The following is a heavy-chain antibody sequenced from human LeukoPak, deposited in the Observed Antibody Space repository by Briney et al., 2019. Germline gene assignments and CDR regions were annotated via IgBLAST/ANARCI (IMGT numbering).Heavy chain of an antibody. J-gene: IGHJ4*02. CDR3: ARGSPGYDSSGYYYESQRVFDY. CDR2: ISPNSGGT. V-gene: IGHV1-2*02. Sequence: ASVKVSCKASGYTFTGYYIHWVRQAPGQGLEWMGWISPNSGGTNYAQKFQGRVTMTRDTSISTAYMELSRLRSDDTAVYYCARGSPGYDSSGYYYESQRVFDYWGQGTLVTVSS. D-gene: IGHD3-22*01. CDR1: GYTFTGYY.